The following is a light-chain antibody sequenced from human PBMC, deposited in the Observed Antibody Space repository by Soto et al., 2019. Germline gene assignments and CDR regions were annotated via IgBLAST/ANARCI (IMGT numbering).Light chain of an antibody. CDR2: DVS. J-gene: IGKJ1*01. Sequence: DIQMTQSPSTLSASVGDRVTITCRASQRISSWLAWYQQKPGKAPKLLIYDVSSLESGVPSRFSGSGSGTEFTLTISSLQPDDFATYYCQQYNSYSGTFGQGTKVDI. CDR3: QQYNSYSGT. CDR1: QRISSW. V-gene: IGKV1-5*01.